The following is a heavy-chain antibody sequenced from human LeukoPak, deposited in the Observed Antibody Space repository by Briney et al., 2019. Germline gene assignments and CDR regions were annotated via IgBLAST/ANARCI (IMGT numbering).Heavy chain of an antibody. CDR1: GDSISSFY. D-gene: IGHD6-19*01. Sequence: SETLSLTCTVSGDSISSFYWNWIRQPPGKGLEWIAYINYSGSTNYNPSLKSRVTISIHTSKNQFSLKLSSVNAADTAVYYCAKQSPDSSGWYDLDYWGQGNLVTVSS. CDR3: AKQSPDSSGWYDLDY. V-gene: IGHV4-59*08. J-gene: IGHJ4*02. CDR2: INYSGST.